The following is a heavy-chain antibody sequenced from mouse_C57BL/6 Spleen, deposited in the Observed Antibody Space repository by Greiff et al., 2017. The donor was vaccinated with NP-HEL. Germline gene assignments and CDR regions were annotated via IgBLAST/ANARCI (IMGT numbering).Heavy chain of an antibody. CDR3: ARANWENWYVDV. D-gene: IGHD4-1*01. CDR2: ISSGSSTI. CDR1: GFTFSDYG. V-gene: IGHV5-17*01. Sequence: EVQRVESGGGLVKPGGSLKLSCAASGFTFSDYGMHWVRQAPEKGLEWVAYISSGSSTIYYADTVKGRFTISRDNAKNTLFLQMTSLRSEDTAMYYCARANWENWYVDVWGTGTTVTVSS. J-gene: IGHJ1*03.